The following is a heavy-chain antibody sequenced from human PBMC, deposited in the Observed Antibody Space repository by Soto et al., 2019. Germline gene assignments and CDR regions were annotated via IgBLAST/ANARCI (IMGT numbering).Heavy chain of an antibody. CDR2: INPNSGGT. J-gene: IGHJ2*01. V-gene: IGHV1-2*04. CDR1: GYTFTGYY. CDR3: ARQFGGLAAAGTTVYWYFDL. D-gene: IGHD6-13*01. Sequence: QVQLVQSGAEVKKPGASVKVSCKASGYTFTGYYMHWVRQAPGQGLEWMGWINPNSGGTSYAQKFQGWVTMSRDTSISTAYMELSRLRSDDTAVYYCARQFGGLAAAGTTVYWYFDLWGRGTLVTVSS.